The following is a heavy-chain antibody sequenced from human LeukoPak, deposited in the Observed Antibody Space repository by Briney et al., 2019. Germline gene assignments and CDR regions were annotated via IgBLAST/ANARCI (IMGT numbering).Heavy chain of an antibody. CDR2: VRGGGVNT. D-gene: IGHD6-13*01. J-gene: IGHJ3*02. CDR3: AKVPYSSSWPIDI. Sequence: GGSLRLSCAASGFTFSIYAMNWVRQAPGKGLEWVSAVRGGGVNTYYAGSVKGRFTISRDNSKNTLYLQMNSLRAEDTAVYYCAKVPYSSSWPIDIWGQRTMVTVSS. CDR1: GFTFSIYA. V-gene: IGHV3-23*01.